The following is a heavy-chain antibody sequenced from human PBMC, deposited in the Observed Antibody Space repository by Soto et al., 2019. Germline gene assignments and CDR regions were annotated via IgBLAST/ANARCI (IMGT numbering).Heavy chain of an antibody. J-gene: IGHJ3*02. Sequence: QVQLVESGGGVVQPGRSLRLSSAASGFTFSSYGMHWVRQAPGKGLEWVAVISYDGSNKYYADSVKGRFTISRDNSKNTLYLQMNSLRADDTAVYYCAKSSGGYSYGHDPFDIWGQGTMVTVSS. CDR2: ISYDGSNK. CDR3: AKSSGGYSYGHDPFDI. D-gene: IGHD5-18*01. V-gene: IGHV3-30*18. CDR1: GFTFSSYG.